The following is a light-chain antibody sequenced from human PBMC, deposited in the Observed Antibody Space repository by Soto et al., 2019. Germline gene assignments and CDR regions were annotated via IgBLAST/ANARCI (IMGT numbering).Light chain of an antibody. V-gene: IGKV3-20*01. Sequence: EIVLTQSPGTLSLSPGERATLSCRASQSLGNTYLAWYQRKPGQAPRLLIYDASSRATDIPDRFSGSGAGTDISITIRRLETEASGVSYWLQSGTLITFGQCTRLEIK. CDR1: QSLGNTY. CDR2: DAS. J-gene: IGKJ5*01. CDR3: LQSGTLIT.